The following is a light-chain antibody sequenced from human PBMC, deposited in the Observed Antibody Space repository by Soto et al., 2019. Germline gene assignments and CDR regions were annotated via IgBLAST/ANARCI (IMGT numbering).Light chain of an antibody. CDR2: GAS. Sequence: EIVLTQSPGTLSLSPGERATLSCRASQSVSSSYLAWYQQKPGQAPRLLIYGASSRDTGIPDRFSGSGPGTDFTLTISRLEPEDFAVYYCQQYGSSPPNTCGQGTKLEIK. CDR1: QSVSSSY. J-gene: IGKJ2*01. CDR3: QQYGSSPPNT. V-gene: IGKV3-20*01.